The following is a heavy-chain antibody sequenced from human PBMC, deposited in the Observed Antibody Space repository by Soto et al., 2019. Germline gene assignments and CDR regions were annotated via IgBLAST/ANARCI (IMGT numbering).Heavy chain of an antibody. J-gene: IGHJ4*02. D-gene: IGHD5-18*01. CDR3: ASGYSYGNFDY. Sequence: SETLSLTCAVYGGSFSCYYWSWIRQPPGKGLEWIGEINHSGSTNYNPSLKSRVTISVDTSKNQFSLKLSSVTAADTAVYYCASGYSYGNFDYWGQGTLVTVSA. CDR1: GGSFSCYY. V-gene: IGHV4-34*01. CDR2: INHSGST.